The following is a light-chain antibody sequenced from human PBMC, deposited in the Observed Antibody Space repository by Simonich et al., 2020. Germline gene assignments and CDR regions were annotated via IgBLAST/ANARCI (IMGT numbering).Light chain of an antibody. CDR2: GAS. CDR1: QSVSSSY. V-gene: IGKV3-20*01. CDR3: QQYGSSPPYT. Sequence: IVLTQSTGTLSLSPGEIATISCRAIQSVSSSYLAWYQQEPGQAPRLLIYGASRRATGIPDRFSGSGSGTDFTLTISRLEPEDFAVYYCQQYGSSPPYTFGQGTKLEIK. J-gene: IGKJ2*01.